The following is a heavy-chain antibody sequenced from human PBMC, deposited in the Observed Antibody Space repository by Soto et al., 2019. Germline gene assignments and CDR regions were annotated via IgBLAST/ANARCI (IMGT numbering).Heavy chain of an antibody. CDR2: IYYSGGA. J-gene: IGHJ6*02. Sequence: SETLSLTCTVSGGSISSSTYYWGWIRQPPGKGLEWIGTIYYSGGAYYNPSLKSRVTISADTSKDQFSLKLSSVTAADTAVYYCASLGFRIAGAGAYYRYGMDDWGQGTTVTVSS. CDR1: GGSISSSTYY. V-gene: IGHV4-39*01. D-gene: IGHD6-13*01. CDR3: ASLGFRIAGAGAYYRYGMDD.